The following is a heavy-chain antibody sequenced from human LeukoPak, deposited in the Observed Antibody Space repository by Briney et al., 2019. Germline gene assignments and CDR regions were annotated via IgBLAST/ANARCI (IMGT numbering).Heavy chain of an antibody. J-gene: IGHJ4*02. Sequence: GGSLILSCAASGFTFSSYGMHWVRQAPGKGLEWVAFIRYDGSNKYYADSVKGRFTISRDNSKNTLYLQMNSLRAEDTAVYYCAKDERKVVDYWGQGTLVTVSS. CDR3: AKDERKVVDY. CDR1: GFTFSSYG. CDR2: IRYDGSNK. V-gene: IGHV3-30*02. D-gene: IGHD1-26*01.